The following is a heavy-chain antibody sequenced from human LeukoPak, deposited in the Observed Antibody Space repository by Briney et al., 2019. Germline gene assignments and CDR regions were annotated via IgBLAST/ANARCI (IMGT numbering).Heavy chain of an antibody. J-gene: IGHJ4*02. CDR1: GFTVSSNY. CDR2: IYSGGST. D-gene: IGHD3-10*01. Sequence: GGSLRLSCAASGFTVSSNYMSWVRQAPGKGLEWVSVIYSGGSTYYADSVKGRFTISRHNSKNTLYLQMNSLRAEDTAVYYCARDLEDYGSGSYAFDYWGQGTLVTVSS. CDR3: ARDLEDYGSGSYAFDY. V-gene: IGHV3-53*04.